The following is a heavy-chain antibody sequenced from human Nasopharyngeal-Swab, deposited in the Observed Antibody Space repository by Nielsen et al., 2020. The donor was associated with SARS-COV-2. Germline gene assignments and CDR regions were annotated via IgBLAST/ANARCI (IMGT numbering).Heavy chain of an antibody. V-gene: IGHV1-69*13. CDR3: ARDTIFGLALYYYYGLGV. CDR1: GGTFSKYA. CDR2: INPNFGTT. Sequence: SVKVSCKVSGGTFSKYAISWVRQAPGQGLEWMGGINPNFGTTNYAHKFQDRAKITADQSTRTAYMELSSLRSDDTAVYYCARDTIFGLALYYYYGLGVWGQGTTVTVSS. D-gene: IGHD3-3*01. J-gene: IGHJ6*02.